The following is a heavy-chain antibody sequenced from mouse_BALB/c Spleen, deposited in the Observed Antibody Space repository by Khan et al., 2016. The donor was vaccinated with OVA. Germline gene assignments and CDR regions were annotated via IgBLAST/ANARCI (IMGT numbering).Heavy chain of an antibody. Sequence: VQLQESGPGLVAPSQSLSITCTVSGFSLTGYGVNWVRQPPGKGLEWLGMIWGDGSTDYNSALKSRLNLSKANSKSQDFLKMNSLQTDDTARYDCARAYYGNYREAMDYWGQGTSVTVSS. D-gene: IGHD2-10*01. V-gene: IGHV2-6-7*01. CDR3: ARAYYGNYREAMDY. CDR2: IWGDGST. CDR1: GFSLTGYG. J-gene: IGHJ4*01.